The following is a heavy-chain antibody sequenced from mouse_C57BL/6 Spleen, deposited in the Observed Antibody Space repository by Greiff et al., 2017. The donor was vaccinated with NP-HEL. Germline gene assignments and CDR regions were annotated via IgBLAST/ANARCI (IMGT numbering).Heavy chain of an antibody. V-gene: IGHV1-53*01. CDR3: ARGPFYYGSSSYAMDY. J-gene: IGHJ4*01. CDR2: INPSNGGT. D-gene: IGHD1-1*01. CDR1: GYTFTSYW. Sequence: QVQLKQPGTELVKPGASVKLSCKASGYTFTSYWMHWVKQRPGQGLEWIGNINPSNGGTNYNEKFKSKATLTVDKSSSTAYMQLSSLTSEDSAVYYCARGPFYYGSSSYAMDYWGQGTSVTVSS.